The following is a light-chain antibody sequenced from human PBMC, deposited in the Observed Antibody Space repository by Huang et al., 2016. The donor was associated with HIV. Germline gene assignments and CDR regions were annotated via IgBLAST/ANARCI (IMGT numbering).Light chain of an antibody. V-gene: IGKV3-15*01. CDR1: QSVSPN. CDR2: GAS. CDR3: QQYNSWPLT. J-gene: IGKJ4*01. Sequence: EVVMTQSPVTLSVFPGERATLSCRASQSVSPNLAWYQQKPGQPPRFLIYGASTRATGVPARFSGSGSGTEFTLTISSLQSEDFAVYYCQQYNSWPLTFGGGTTVAI.